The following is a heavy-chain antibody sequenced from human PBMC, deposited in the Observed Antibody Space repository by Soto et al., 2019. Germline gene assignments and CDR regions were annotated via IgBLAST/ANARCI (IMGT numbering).Heavy chain of an antibody. CDR1: GYTFTSYD. D-gene: IGHD3-10*01. CDR3: ARDPPITESDAYYYYYYGMDV. Sequence: ASVKVSCKASGYTFTSYDINWVRQATGQGLELMGWMNPNSGNTGYAQKFQGRATMTRNTSISTAYMELSSLRSEDTAVYYCARDPPITESDAYYYYYYGMDVWGQGTTVTVYS. CDR2: MNPNSGNT. V-gene: IGHV1-8*01. J-gene: IGHJ6*02.